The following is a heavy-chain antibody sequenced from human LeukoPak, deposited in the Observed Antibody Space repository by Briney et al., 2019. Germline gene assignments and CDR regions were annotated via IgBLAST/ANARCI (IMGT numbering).Heavy chain of an antibody. CDR1: GYTFTGYY. CDR2: INPNSGGT. Sequence: GASVKVSCKASGYTFTGYYMHWVRQAPGQGLEWMGWINPNSGGTNYAQKFQGRVTMTRDTSISTAHMELSRLRSDDTAVYYCASETGYTREKRYYYGSGSTYYFDYWGQGTLVTVSS. V-gene: IGHV1-2*02. D-gene: IGHD3-10*01. CDR3: ASETGYTREKRYYYGSGSTYYFDY. J-gene: IGHJ4*02.